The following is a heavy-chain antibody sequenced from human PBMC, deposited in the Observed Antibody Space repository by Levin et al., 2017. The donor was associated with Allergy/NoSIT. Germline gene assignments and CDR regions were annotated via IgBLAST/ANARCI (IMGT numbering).Heavy chain of an antibody. D-gene: IGHD4-11*01. V-gene: IGHV1-2*06. CDR2: INPSTGGT. Sequence: VASVKVSCKASGYTFTGYYMHWVRQAPGQGPEWMGRINPSTGGTNYAQKFQGRVTVSRDTSISTAYLELSSLRSDDTAVYYCARDSNVASAQRNCFDFWGQGTPVTVSS. CDR1: GYTFTGYY. J-gene: IGHJ4*02. CDR3: ARDSNVASAQRNCFDF.